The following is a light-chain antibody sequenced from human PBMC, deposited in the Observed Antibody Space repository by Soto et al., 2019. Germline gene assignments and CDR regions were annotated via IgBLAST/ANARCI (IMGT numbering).Light chain of an antibody. J-gene: IGKJ4*01. V-gene: IGKV1-39*01. CDR1: QSISSY. Sequence: DVQMTQSPSSLSLPVVPIVTITCRASQSISSYLNWYQQKPGKAPKLLIYAASSLQSGVPSRFSGSGSGTDFTLTISSLQPEDFATYYCQKSYSTPPTFGGG. CDR3: QKSYSTPPT. CDR2: AAS.